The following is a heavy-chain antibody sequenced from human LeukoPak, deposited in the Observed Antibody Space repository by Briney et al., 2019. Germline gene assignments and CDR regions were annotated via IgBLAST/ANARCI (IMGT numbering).Heavy chain of an antibody. V-gene: IGHV1-2*02. D-gene: IGHD1-26*01. CDR1: GYTFTGYY. CDR3: AKTGGSGSYPLYY. Sequence: ASVKVSCKASGYTFTGYYMHWVRQAPGQGLEWMGWINPNSGGTNYAQKFQGRVTMTRDTSISTAYMELSRLRSDDTAVYYCAKTGGSGSYPLYYWGQGTLVTVSS. CDR2: INPNSGGT. J-gene: IGHJ4*02.